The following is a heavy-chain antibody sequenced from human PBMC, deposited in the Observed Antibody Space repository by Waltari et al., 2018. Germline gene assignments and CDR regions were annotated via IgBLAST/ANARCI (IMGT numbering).Heavy chain of an antibody. Sequence: EVQLLESGGGLVQPGGYLSFSCAASGITFSSYAMSWVRQAPGKGLEWVEATSGSGVSTDYADPVKGRFTISRDNSKNTLYLQMNSLRAEDTAVYYCANQEGPIAVACPYFDYWGQGTLVTVSS. CDR2: TSGSGVST. CDR3: ANQEGPIAVACPYFDY. CDR1: GITFSSYA. V-gene: IGHV3-23*01. D-gene: IGHD6-19*01. J-gene: IGHJ4*02.